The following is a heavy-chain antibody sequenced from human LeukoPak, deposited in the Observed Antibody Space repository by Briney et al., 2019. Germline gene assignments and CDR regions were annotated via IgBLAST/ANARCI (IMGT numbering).Heavy chain of an antibody. CDR2: IKQDGSEK. D-gene: IGHD6-25*01. Sequence: GGALRLSCAASGFTFSSYWMSWLRQAPGKGLEGVANIKQDGSEKYYVDSVKGRFTISRDNAKNSLYLQMNSLRAEDTAVYYCARERSRLCDYWGQGTLVTVSS. CDR1: GFTFSSYW. J-gene: IGHJ4*02. V-gene: IGHV3-7*01. CDR3: ARERSRLCDY.